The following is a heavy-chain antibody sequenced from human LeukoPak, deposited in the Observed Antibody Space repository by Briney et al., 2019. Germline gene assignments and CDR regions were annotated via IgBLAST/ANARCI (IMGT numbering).Heavy chain of an antibody. J-gene: IGHJ4*02. D-gene: IGHD2-21*01. Sequence: SETLSLTCAVYGGSFSGYYWSWIRQPPGKGLEWIGEINHSGSTNYNPSLKSRVTISVDTSKNQFSLKLSSVTAADTAVYYCARFPRFAYCGGDCRDYWGQGTLVTVSS. CDR2: INHSGST. V-gene: IGHV4-34*01. CDR1: GGSFSGYY. CDR3: ARFPRFAYCGGDCRDY.